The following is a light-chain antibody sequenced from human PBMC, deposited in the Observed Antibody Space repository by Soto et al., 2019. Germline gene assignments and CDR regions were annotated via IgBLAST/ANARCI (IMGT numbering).Light chain of an antibody. CDR2: AAS. J-gene: IGKJ1*01. V-gene: IGKV1-39*01. CDR1: QSISSY. Sequence: DIQMTQSPSSLSASVGDRVTITCRASQSISSYLNWYQQKPGKAPKLLIYAASSLQSGVPSRFSGSGSGTDFTLTISTLQPEDVGTYYCQKCYSSLQCFGKRTKVNIK. CDR3: QKCYSSLQC.